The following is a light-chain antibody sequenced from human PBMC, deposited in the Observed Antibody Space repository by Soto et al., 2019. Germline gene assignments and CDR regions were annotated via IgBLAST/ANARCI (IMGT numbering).Light chain of an antibody. V-gene: IGLV1-44*01. J-gene: IGLJ3*02. CDR2: TNN. CDR1: SSNIGKNT. CDR3: ATWDDRLTGWV. Sequence: SVLTQPPSVSGTPGQRVTISCSGSSSNIGKNTVNWYQQLPGTAPKLLIYTNNQRPSGVPDRFFGSKSGTSASLAISGLQSEDEADYYCATWDDRLTGWVFGGGTKLTVL.